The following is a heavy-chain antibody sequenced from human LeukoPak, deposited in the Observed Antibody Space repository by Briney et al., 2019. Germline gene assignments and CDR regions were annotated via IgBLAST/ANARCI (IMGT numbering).Heavy chain of an antibody. CDR3: ASLAVAAPSHFDY. Sequence: ASVKVSCKASGGTFSSYAISWVRQAPGQGLEWMGGIIPIFGTANYAQKFQGRVTITADKSTSTAYMELSSLRSEDTAVCYCASLAVAAPSHFDYWGQGTLVTVSS. CDR1: GGTFSSYA. J-gene: IGHJ4*02. CDR2: IIPIFGTA. D-gene: IGHD6-19*01. V-gene: IGHV1-69*06.